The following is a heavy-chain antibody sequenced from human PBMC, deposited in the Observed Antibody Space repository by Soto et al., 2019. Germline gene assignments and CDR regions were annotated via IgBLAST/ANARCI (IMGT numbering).Heavy chain of an antibody. CDR3: ATYPRPYKWTDI. CDR2: IDPIVDTS. Sequence: QVRLEQSGAEVKKPGSSVRVSCQASGGALTSYPIHWERQAPGQGLEWMGVIDPIVDTSNLAENFKTRLTLTADTSTKTVYMDLTSLRSGDTAIYFCATYPRPYKWTDIWGRGPQLTVSS. J-gene: IGHJ4*02. V-gene: IGHV1-69*06. D-gene: IGHD1-20*01. CDR1: GGALTSYP.